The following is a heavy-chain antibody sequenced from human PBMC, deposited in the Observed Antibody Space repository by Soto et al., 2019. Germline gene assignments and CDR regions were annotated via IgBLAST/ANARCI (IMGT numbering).Heavy chain of an antibody. Sequence: SETLSLTCSVSGVSISSYFWTWIRQPPGRGLEWIGYTYHRGSTNYSPSLKSRVAIALDTSENQFSLKVSSVTAADTAVYYCARIGGYHGPLDYWGQGTPVNVS. CDR3: ARIGGYHGPLDY. V-gene: IGHV4-59*01. D-gene: IGHD3-16*02. J-gene: IGHJ4*02. CDR2: TYHRGST. CDR1: GVSISSYF.